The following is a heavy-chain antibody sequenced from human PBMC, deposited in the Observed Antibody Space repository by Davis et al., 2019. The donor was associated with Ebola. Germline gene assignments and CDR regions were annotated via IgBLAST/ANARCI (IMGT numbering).Heavy chain of an antibody. CDR3: ARATVANY. J-gene: IGHJ4*02. V-gene: IGHV3-30*01. D-gene: IGHD4-23*01. Sequence: DSVKGRFTISRDNSKNTLYLQMNSLRAEDTAVYYCARATVANYWGQGTLVTVSS.